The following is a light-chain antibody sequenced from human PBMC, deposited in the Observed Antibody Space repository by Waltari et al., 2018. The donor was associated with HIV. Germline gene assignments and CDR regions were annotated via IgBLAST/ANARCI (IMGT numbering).Light chain of an antibody. V-gene: IGLV2-23*02. CDR2: EVS. CDR1: SSDVGSYYL. Sequence: QSALTQPASVSGSPGQSITISCTGTSSDVGSYYLVSWYQQHPGKAPNLMIYEVSKRPSGVSKRFSGSKSGNTASLTISGLQAEDEADYYCCSYAGSSTFVVFGGGTKLTVL. CDR3: CSYAGSSTFVV. J-gene: IGLJ2*01.